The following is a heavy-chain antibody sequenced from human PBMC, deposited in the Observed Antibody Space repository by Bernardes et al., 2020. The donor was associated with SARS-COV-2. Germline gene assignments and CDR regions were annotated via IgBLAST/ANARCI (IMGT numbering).Heavy chain of an antibody. CDR2: ISYEGSKK. D-gene: IGHD3-9*01. Sequence: GGSLRLCCAASGFSFNNYGMHWVRQAPGKGLEWVAFISYEGSKKYYLDSLKGRFIISRDFSKNTLYLQMNSLRDDDTAVYYCVKRRAIFELWAGNFDLWGQGTLVTVSS. J-gene: IGHJ4*02. CDR3: VKRRAIFELWAGNFDL. CDR1: GFSFNNYG. V-gene: IGHV3-30*18.